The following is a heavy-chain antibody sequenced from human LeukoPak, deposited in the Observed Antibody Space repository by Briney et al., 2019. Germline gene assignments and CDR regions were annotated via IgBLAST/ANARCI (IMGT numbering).Heavy chain of an antibody. CDR3: AELGITMIGGV. V-gene: IGHV3-23*01. CDR2: LSDGGDRT. D-gene: IGHD3-10*02. CDR1: GFTFSSYG. Sequence: PGGSLRLSCAASGFTFSSYGMDWVRQAPGKGREWVSALSDGGDRTYYADSVKGRFTISRDNSKNTLYLQMNSLRAEDTAVYYCAELGITMIGGVWGKGNTVTISS. J-gene: IGHJ6*04.